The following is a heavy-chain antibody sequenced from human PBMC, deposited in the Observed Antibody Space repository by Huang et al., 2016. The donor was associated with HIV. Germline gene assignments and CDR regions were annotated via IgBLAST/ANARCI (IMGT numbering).Heavy chain of an antibody. CDR3: ATKTAAMDI. CDR1: TFRFGAYW. D-gene: IGHD1-7*01. V-gene: IGHV3-7*01. CDR2: IKQDESEK. J-gene: IGHJ6*02. Sequence: VESGGRLVQPGGSIRLSCVGSTFRFGAYWMSWGRQSAGKGLEWVANIKQDESEKYYVDSVKGRFNISRDNAKKVLFLEMNNVRVEDTATYYCATKTAAMDIWGQGTTVTVS.